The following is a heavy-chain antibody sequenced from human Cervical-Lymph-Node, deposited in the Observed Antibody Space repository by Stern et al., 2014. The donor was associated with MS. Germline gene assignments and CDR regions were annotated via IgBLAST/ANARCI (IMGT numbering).Heavy chain of an antibody. CDR1: GYTFTSYG. CDR3: ARDQSNYYGSGFNWFDP. CDR2: ISAYNGNT. D-gene: IGHD3-10*01. J-gene: IGHJ5*02. V-gene: IGHV1-18*04. Sequence: QVQLVQSGAEVKKPGASVKVSCKASGYTFTSYGISWVRQAPGQGLEWMGRISAYNGNTNYAQKLQGRVTMTTDTSTSTAYMELRSLRSDDTAVYYCARDQSNYYGSGFNWFDPWGQGTLVTVSS.